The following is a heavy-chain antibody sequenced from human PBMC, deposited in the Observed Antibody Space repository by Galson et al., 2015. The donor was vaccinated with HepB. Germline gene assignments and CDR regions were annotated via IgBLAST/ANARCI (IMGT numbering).Heavy chain of an antibody. V-gene: IGHV1-46*03. CDR2: INPSGGST. J-gene: IGHJ4*02. CDR3: ARGGGPDYYDSSGSWG. Sequence: SVKVSCKASGYTFTSYYMHWVRQAPGQGLEWMGIINPSGGSTSYAQKFQGRVTMTRDTSTSTVYMELSSLRSEDTAVYYCARGGGPDYYDSSGSWGWGQGTLVTVSS. CDR1: GYTFTSYY. D-gene: IGHD3-22*01.